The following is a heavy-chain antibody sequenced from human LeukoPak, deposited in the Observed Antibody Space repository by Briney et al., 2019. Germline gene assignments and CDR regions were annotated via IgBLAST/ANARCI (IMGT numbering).Heavy chain of an antibody. CDR2: IYYSGGT. CDR1: GDSISSHY. Sequence: SETLSLTCTGSGDSISSHYWSWIRQPPGKGLEWIGYIYYSGGTNYNPSLKSRVTISVDTSNNQFSLKLSSVTAADTAVYYCARRIQLGDYFDYWARGTLVTVSS. J-gene: IGHJ4*02. V-gene: IGHV4-59*08. D-gene: IGHD5-24*01. CDR3: ARRIQLGDYFDY.